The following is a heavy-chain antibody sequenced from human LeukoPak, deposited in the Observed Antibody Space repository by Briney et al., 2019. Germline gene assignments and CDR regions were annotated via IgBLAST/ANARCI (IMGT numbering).Heavy chain of an antibody. CDR2: IKGDTSYE. CDR1: GFTFNKYW. CDR3: ARDNDVWSLDF. J-gene: IGHJ4*02. Sequence: GGSLRLSCVAYGFTFNKYWMHWVRQAPGKGLVWVARIKGDTSYENYADSVKGRFTISRDNAKNTLYLQMNSLRVEDTAVYYCARDNDVWSLDFWGPGSLVTVSS. V-gene: IGHV3-74*01. D-gene: IGHD3-3*01.